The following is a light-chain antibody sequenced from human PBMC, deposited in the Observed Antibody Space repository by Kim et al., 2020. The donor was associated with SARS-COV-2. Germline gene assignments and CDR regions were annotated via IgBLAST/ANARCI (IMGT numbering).Light chain of an antibody. CDR2: AAS. J-gene: IGKJ2*01. Sequence: RASQCVGSNYLAWYQQKPGQAPRLLIYAASSRAPGIPDRFSGSGSGTDFSLTIRRLDPEDFAVYYCQQYGYSLYTFGQGTKLEI. CDR1: QCVGSNY. CDR3: QQYGYSLYT. V-gene: IGKV3-20*01.